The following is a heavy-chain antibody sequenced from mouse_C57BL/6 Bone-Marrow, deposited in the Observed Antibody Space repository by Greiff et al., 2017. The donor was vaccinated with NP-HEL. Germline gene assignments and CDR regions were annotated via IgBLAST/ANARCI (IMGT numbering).Heavy chain of an antibody. J-gene: IGHJ2*01. CDR1: GYTFTDYY. V-gene: IGHV1-19*01. Sequence: EVKLQQSGPVLVKPGASVKMSCKASGYTFTDYYMNWVKQSHGKSLEWIGVINPYNGGTSYNQKFKGKATLTVDKSSSTAYMELNSLTSEDSAVYYCAEGTVVADYWGQGTTLTVSS. D-gene: IGHD1-1*01. CDR3: AEGTVVADY. CDR2: INPYNGGT.